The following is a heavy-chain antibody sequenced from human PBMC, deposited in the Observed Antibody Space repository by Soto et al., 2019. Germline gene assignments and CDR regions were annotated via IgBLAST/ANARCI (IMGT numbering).Heavy chain of an antibody. J-gene: IGHJ6*02. CDR2: IWYDGSNK. CDR1: GFTFGSYG. CDR3: AREEYSNYYYYYGMDV. Sequence: GGSLRLSCAASGFTFGSYGMHWVRQAPGKGLEWVAVIWYDGSNKYYADSVKGRFTISRDNSKNTLYLQMNSLRAEDTAVYYCAREEYSNYYYYYGMDVWGQGTTVTVS. V-gene: IGHV3-33*01. D-gene: IGHD5-18*01.